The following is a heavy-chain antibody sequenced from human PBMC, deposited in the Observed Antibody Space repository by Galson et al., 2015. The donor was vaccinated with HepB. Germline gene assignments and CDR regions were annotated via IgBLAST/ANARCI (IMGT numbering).Heavy chain of an antibody. CDR1: GYTFTGYY. D-gene: IGHD1-26*01. CDR2: INPNSGGT. CDR3: ARVGWELLDWFDP. J-gene: IGHJ5*02. Sequence: SVKVSCKASGYTFTGYYMHWVRQAPGQGLEWMGWINPNSGGTNYAQKFQGRVTMSRDTSISTAYMELSRLRSDDTAVYYCARVGWELLDWFDPWGQGTLVTVSS. V-gene: IGHV1-2*02.